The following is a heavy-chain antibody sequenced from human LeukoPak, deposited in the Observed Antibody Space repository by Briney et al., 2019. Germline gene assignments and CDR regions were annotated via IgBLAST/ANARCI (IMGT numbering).Heavy chain of an antibody. V-gene: IGHV4-61*01. J-gene: IGHJ4*02. Sequence: PSETLSLTCTVSGASVSNNIYYWNWIRQPPGKGLEWIGYIYYGGSANYNPSLKSRATISLDTSKDQLSLKLTSVTAADTAVYYCTRIRRAGRDLPGLDDYWGQGTLVTVSS. CDR2: IYYGGSA. D-gene: IGHD3-9*01. CDR1: GASVSNNIYY. CDR3: TRIRRAGRDLPGLDDY.